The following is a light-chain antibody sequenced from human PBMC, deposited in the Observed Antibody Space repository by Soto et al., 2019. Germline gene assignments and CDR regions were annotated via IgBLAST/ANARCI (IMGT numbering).Light chain of an antibody. CDR3: QQYGSSLFT. J-gene: IGKJ3*01. V-gene: IGKV3-11*01. CDR2: DAS. CDR1: QSVSSY. Sequence: EIVLTQSPATLSLSPGERVTLSCRASQSVSSYLVWYQQTPGQAPRLLIHDASNRATGIPARFSGSGSGTDFTLTISSLEPEDSAVYYCQQYGSSLFTFGPGTKVDIK.